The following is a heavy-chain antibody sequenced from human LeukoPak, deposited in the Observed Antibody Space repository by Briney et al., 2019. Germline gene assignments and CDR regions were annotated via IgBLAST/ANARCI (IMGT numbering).Heavy chain of an antibody. CDR3: TTFDYAAFEI. V-gene: IGHV1-8*01. J-gene: IGHJ3*02. Sequence: GASVKVSCKASGYTFTNFDINWVRQATGQGLEWMGWMNPKTGNTGSAQKLQGRVTITGNTSISTAYMELSSLRSEDTAVYYCTTFDYAAFEIWGQGTMVTVSS. CDR1: GYTFTNFD. CDR2: MNPKTGNT. D-gene: IGHD4-17*01.